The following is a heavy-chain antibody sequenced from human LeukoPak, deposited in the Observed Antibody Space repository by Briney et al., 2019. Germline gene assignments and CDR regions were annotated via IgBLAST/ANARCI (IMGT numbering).Heavy chain of an antibody. CDR1: GGSISSSSYY. J-gene: IGHJ4*02. V-gene: IGHV4-39*07. CDR2: IYYSGST. D-gene: IGHD3-10*01. CDR3: ARVWSRGVFDY. Sequence: SETLSLTCTVSGGSISSSSYYWGWIRQPPGKGLEWIGSIYYSGSTYYNPSLKSRVTISVDTSKNQFSLKLSSVTAADTAVYYCARVWSRGVFDYWGQGTLATVSS.